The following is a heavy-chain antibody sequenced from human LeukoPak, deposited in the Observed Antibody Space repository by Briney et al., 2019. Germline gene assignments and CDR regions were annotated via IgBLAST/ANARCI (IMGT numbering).Heavy chain of an antibody. D-gene: IGHD6-13*01. CDR3: AVSRKGGYSSSSQRGWFDY. J-gene: IGHJ4*02. Sequence: SETLSLTCTVSGGSISSSSYYWGWIRQPPGKGLEWIGSIYYSGITYSNPSLKSPVTISVDTSKNQFSLKLSSVTAADTAVYYCAVSRKGGYSSSSQRGWFDYWGQGTLVTVSS. CDR1: GGSISSSSYY. CDR2: IYYSGIT. V-gene: IGHV4-39*01.